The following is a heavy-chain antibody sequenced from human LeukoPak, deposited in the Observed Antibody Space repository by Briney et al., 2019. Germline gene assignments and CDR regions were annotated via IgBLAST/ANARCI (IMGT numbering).Heavy chain of an antibody. V-gene: IGHV3-48*03. J-gene: IGHJ6*03. CDR1: RFTFSSYE. CDR2: VSSSGSTI. Sequence: PGGSLRLSCAASRFTFSSYEMNWVRQAPGKGLEWVSYVSSSGSTIYYADSVKGRFTISRDNAKSSLYLQMNSLRAEDTAVYYCARDSSSYYYYMDVWGKGTTVTVSS. CDR3: ARDSSSYYYYMDV.